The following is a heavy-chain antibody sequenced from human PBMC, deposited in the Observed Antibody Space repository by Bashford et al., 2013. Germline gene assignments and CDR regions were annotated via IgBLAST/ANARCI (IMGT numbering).Heavy chain of an antibody. V-gene: IGHV3-21*01. CDR3: ARVIKTRSTSCYTFCYYYGMDV. D-gene: IGHD2-2*02. J-gene: IGHJ6*02. CDR2: ISSSSSYI. Sequence: VRHGVQGKGLEWVSSISSSSSYIYYADSVKGRFTISRDNAKNSLYLQMNSLRAEDTAVYYCARVIKTRSTSCYTFCYYYGMDVWGQGTTVTVSS.